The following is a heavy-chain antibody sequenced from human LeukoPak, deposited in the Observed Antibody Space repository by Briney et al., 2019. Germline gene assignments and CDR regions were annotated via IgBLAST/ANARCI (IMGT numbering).Heavy chain of an antibody. CDR2: IYHSGST. D-gene: IGHD3-22*01. Sequence: PLETLSLTCTVSGGSISSSGYSWSWIRQPPGKGLEWIGYIYHSGSTYYNPSLKSRVTISEDKSKSQFSLKLSSVTAADTAVYYCARAGRYYYDSSGTPPRHFDVWGRGTLVTVSS. J-gene: IGHJ2*01. CDR1: GGSISSSGYS. CDR3: ARAGRYYYDSSGTPPRHFDV. V-gene: IGHV4-30-2*01.